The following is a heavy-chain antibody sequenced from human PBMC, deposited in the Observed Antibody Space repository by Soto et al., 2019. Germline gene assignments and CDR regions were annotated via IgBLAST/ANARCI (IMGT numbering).Heavy chain of an antibody. Sequence: GASVKVSCKTSGGTFSSYAISWGRQAPGQGLEWMGGIVPIVDTATYAQKFQGRVTITADESTSTAYVELSRLRSDDTAVYYCVRVVAIPDYPDYWGQGTLVTVSS. CDR3: VRVVAIPDYPDY. CDR2: IVPIVDTA. CDR1: GGTFSSYA. V-gene: IGHV1-69*13. D-gene: IGHD2-15*01. J-gene: IGHJ4*02.